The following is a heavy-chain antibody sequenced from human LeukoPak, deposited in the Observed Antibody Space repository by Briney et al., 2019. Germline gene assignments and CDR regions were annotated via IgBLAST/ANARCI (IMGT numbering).Heavy chain of an antibody. CDR2: ISYDGSNK. V-gene: IGHV3-30*04. CDR3: ARSLCFRRVAFDI. J-gene: IGHJ3*02. D-gene: IGHD2/OR15-2a*01. CDR1: GFTFSSYA. Sequence: GRSLRLSCAASGFTFSSYAMHRVRQAPGKGLEWVAVISYDGSNKYYADSVKGRFTISRDNSKNTLYLQMNSLRAEDTAAYYCARSLCFRRVAFDIWGKGTMVTVSS.